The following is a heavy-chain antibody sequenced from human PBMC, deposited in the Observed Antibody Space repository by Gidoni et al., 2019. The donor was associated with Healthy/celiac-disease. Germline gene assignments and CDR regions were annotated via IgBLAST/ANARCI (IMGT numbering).Heavy chain of an antibody. CDR1: GFTFRSYS. V-gene: IGHV3-21*01. J-gene: IGHJ4*02. D-gene: IGHD3-10*01. CDR3: ARAGHGSGLGPDDY. CDR2: ISSSSSYI. Sequence: EVQLVESGGGLVKPGGSLGLSCAASGFTFRSYSMNWVRQAPGKGLEWVSSISSSSSYIYYADSVKGRFTISRDNAKNSLYLQMNSLRAEDTAVYYCARAGHGSGLGPDDYWGQGTLVTVSS.